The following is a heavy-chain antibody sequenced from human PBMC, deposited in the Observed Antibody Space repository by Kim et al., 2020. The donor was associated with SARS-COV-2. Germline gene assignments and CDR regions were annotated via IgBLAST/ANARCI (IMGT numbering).Heavy chain of an antibody. V-gene: IGHV3-23*01. J-gene: IGHJ4*02. CDR3: AKMKVTVAGPHDC. Sequence: SEESVEGRCTISRDNSKNTLYLQMNSLRAEDRAVYYCAKMKVTVAGPHDCWGQGTLVTVSS. D-gene: IGHD6-19*01.